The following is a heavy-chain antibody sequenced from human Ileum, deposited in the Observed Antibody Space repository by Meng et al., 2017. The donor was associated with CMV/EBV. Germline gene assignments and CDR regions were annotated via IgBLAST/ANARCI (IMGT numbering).Heavy chain of an antibody. CDR1: GFTVSSDY. CDR2: ISVSGNT. CDR3: VRGNQWNTEGLDA. V-gene: IGHV3-53*01. D-gene: IGHD1/OR15-1a*01. Sequence: GGSLRLSFAASGFTVSSDYMGWFRQAPGKGLEWVSLISVSGNTYYSDSVKGRFTISRDNSKNTLCLRMDSLRVEDTAVYYCVRGNQWNTEGLDAWGQGTTVTVSS. J-gene: IGHJ6*02.